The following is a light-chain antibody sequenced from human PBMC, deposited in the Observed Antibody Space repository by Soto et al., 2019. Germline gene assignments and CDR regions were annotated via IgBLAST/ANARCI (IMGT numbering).Light chain of an antibody. CDR1: QGISSY. V-gene: IGKV1-9*01. CDR2: SAS. J-gene: IGKJ3*01. Sequence: IQLTRSPSSLSASAGDRVTITCRASQGISSYLAWYQQKPGKAPKPLMHSASTLQSGVPSRFSGSGSGTEFTLTISSLQPEDFATYYCQQLYSYPRTFGPGTKVDI. CDR3: QQLYSYPRT.